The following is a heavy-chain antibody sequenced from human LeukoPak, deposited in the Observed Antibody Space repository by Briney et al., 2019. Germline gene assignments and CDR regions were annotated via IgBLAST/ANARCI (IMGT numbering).Heavy chain of an antibody. V-gene: IGHV3-7*03. J-gene: IGHJ4*02. Sequence: PGGSLRLSCAASGFIFGNFWMSWVRQAPGKGLEWVANIKVDGSEKYYVDSVKGRFTISRDNAEKSLYLQMNSLRAEDTAVYYCARKTGTTGEAFDYWGQGAQVTVSS. CDR2: IKVDGSEK. CDR1: GFIFGNFW. D-gene: IGHD1-1*01. CDR3: ARKTGTTGEAFDY.